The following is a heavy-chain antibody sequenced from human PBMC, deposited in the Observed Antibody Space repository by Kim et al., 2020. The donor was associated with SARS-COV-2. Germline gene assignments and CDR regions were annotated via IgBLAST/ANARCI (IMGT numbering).Heavy chain of an antibody. D-gene: IGHD5-18*01. V-gene: IGHV3-15*01. Sequence: TDYAAAVKGRFTSSRDDSKNTLYLQMNSLKTEDTAVYYCTTEGDSYTDFYWGQGTLVTVSS. J-gene: IGHJ4*02. CDR3: TTEGDSYTDFY. CDR2: T.